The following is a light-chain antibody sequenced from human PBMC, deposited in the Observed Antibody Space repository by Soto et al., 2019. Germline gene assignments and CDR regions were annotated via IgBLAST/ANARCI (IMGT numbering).Light chain of an antibody. CDR3: QSYDNSLRGFYV. V-gene: IGLV1-40*01. CDR2: ANS. Sequence: QSALTQPPSVSGAPGQRVTISCTGSSSNIGAGYDVHWYQQLPGRAPKLLIYANSNRPSGVPDRFSGSRSGTSASLAITGLQAEDEADYSCQSYDNSLRGFYVFGTGTKVTVL. CDR1: SSNIGAGYD. J-gene: IGLJ1*01.